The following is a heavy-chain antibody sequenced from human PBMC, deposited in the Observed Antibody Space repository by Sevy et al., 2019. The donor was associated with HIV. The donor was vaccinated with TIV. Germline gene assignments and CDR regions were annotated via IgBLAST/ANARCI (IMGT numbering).Heavy chain of an antibody. CDR2: IYYSGST. CDR3: ACSGSYKYSNWFDP. V-gene: IGHV4-30-4*01. J-gene: IGHJ5*02. CDR1: GGSISSGDYY. D-gene: IGHD3-10*02. Sequence: SETLSLTCTVSGGSISSGDYYWSWIRQPPGKGLEWIGYIYYSGSTYYNPSLKSRVTISVDTSKNQFSLKLGSVTAADTAVYYCACSGSYKYSNWFDPWGQGTLVTVSS.